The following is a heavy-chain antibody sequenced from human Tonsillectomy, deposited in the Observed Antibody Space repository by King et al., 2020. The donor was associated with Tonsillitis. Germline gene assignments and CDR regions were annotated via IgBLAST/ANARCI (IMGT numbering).Heavy chain of an antibody. CDR2: ISSSGSYI. J-gene: IGHJ4*02. D-gene: IGHD3-22*01. Sequence: VQLVESGGGLVKPGGSLRLSCAASGFTFSSYTMNWVRQAPGKGLEWVSLISSSGSYIYYADSVKGRFTISRDNAKNYLYLQMNSPRAGDTAVYYCAKCAYDSRGYYEYYFDYWGQGIPVTVSS. CDR3: AKCAYDSRGYYEYYFDY. CDR1: GFTFSSYT. V-gene: IGHV3-21*01.